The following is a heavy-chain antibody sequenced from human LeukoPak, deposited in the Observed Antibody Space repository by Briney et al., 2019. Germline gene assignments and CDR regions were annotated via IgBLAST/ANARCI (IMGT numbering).Heavy chain of an antibody. CDR2: IYYSGST. CDR1: GGSISSSSYY. J-gene: IGHJ4*02. CDR3: ARRGSYYDYVWGSYRYNFDY. Sequence: SETLSLTCTVSGGSISSSSYYWGWIRQPPGKGLEWIGSIYYSGSTYYNPSLKSRVTISVDTSKNQFSLKLSSVTAADTAVYYCARRGSYYDYVWGSYRYNFDYWGQGTLVTVSS. D-gene: IGHD3-16*02. V-gene: IGHV4-39*01.